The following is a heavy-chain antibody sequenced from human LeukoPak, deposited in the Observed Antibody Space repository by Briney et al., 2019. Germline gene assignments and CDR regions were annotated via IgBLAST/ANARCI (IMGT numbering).Heavy chain of an antibody. CDR2: IWSDGNNK. CDR1: GFTFRSYG. D-gene: IGHD3-10*01. CDR3: AKERGPFTAFDY. Sequence: GGSLRLSCAASGFTFRSYGMHWGRQAPGKGLEWVAVIWSDGNNKFYADSVKGRFTIFRDNSRNTLDLVLTSLRPDDTAVYYCAKERGPFTAFDYWGQGALVTVSS. J-gene: IGHJ4*02. V-gene: IGHV3-33*06.